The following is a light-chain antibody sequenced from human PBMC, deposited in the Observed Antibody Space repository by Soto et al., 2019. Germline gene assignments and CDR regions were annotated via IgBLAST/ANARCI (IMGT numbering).Light chain of an antibody. V-gene: IGLV1-40*01. J-gene: IGLJ2*01. CDR3: QSYDSSLSGSV. Sequence: QSVLTQPPSVSGAPGQRGTISCTGSNSNIGAPYDVYWYQQPPGTAPKLLIYGNSNRPSGVPDRFSGSKSGTSASLAITGLQAEDEADYYCQSYDSSLSGSVFGGGTQLTVL. CDR2: GNS. CDR1: NSNIGAPYD.